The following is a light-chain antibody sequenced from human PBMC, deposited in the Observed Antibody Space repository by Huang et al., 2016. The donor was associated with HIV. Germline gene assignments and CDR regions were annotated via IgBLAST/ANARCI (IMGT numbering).Light chain of an antibody. CDR3: QQRSTYPRT. V-gene: IGKV1-9*01. Sequence: IPLTQSPSSLSASVGDRVTITCRASEGIGNYLTWYQQKPGKAPKLLVDGASTLQNVVPSKFSGTGSGTHFTLTISSLQPEDFATYYCQQRSTYPRTFGQGTKVEIK. CDR1: EGIGNY. J-gene: IGKJ1*01. CDR2: GAS.